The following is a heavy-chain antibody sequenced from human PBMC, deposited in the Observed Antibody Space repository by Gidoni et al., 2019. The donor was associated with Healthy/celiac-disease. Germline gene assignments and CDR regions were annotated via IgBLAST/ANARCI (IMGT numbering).Heavy chain of an antibody. Sequence: QVQLQESGPGLVKPSQTLSLTCTVSGGSISSGGYSWSWIRQHPVKGLEWIGYIYYSGSTYYNPSLKSRVTISVDTSKNQFSLKLSSVTAADTAGYYCANARGYCSSTSCYFHLDPWGQGTLVTVSS. CDR3: ANARGYCSSTSCYFHLDP. D-gene: IGHD2-2*01. CDR1: GGSISSGGYS. J-gene: IGHJ5*02. CDR2: IYYSGST. V-gene: IGHV4-31*03.